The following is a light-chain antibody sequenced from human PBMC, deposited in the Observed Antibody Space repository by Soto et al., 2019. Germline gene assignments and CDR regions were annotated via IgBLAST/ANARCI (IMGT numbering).Light chain of an antibody. J-gene: IGKJ3*01. Sequence: DIQMTQSPSSLSASVGDRVTITCRASQTISTYLNWYQQKPGKAPKLLISAASSLQSGVPSTFSGSGSGTDFPLTICSLQPEDFATYYCQQRYSTTITFGPGTKVDIK. CDR2: AAS. V-gene: IGKV1-39*01. CDR3: QQRYSTTIT. CDR1: QTISTY.